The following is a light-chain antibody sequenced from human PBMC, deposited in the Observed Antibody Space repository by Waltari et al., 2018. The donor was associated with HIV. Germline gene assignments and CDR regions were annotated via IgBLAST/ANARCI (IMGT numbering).Light chain of an antibody. CDR1: QSISSN. Sequence: ELVMPQSPATLSVSPGQRATVSCWASQSISSNLAWYQQRPGQAPRLLVYDASTRVAGIPARFSASGFATEFTLTISSLQSEDFAVYYCQQYNDWLSWTFGQGTKVEMK. CDR3: QQYNDWLSWT. J-gene: IGKJ1*01. CDR2: DAS. V-gene: IGKV3-15*01.